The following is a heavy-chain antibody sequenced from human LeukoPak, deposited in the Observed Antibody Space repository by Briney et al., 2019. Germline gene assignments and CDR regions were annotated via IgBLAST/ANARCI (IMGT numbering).Heavy chain of an antibody. J-gene: IGHJ4*02. CDR1: GFTFDDYG. V-gene: IGHV3-20*04. CDR2: INWNGGST. Sequence: GGSLRLSCAASGFTFDDYGMSWVRQAPGKGLEWVSGINWNGGSTGYADSVKGRFTISRDNSKNTLFLHMNSLRAEDTAVYSCAKGYYGSGSYGWFDYWGQGTLVTVSS. D-gene: IGHD3-10*01. CDR3: AKGYYGSGSYGWFDY.